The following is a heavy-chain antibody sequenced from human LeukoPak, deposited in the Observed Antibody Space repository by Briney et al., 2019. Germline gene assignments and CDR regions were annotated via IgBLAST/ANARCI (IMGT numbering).Heavy chain of an antibody. CDR3: ARGIVGATPPLDY. CDR1: GFTFSSYW. CDR2: IKQDGSEK. J-gene: IGHJ4*02. Sequence: PGGSLRLSCAASGFTFSSYWMSWVRQAPGKELEWVANIKQDGSEKYYVDSVKGRFTISRDNAKNSLYLQMNSLRAEDTAVYYCARGIVGATPPLDYWGQGTLVTVSS. D-gene: IGHD1-26*01. V-gene: IGHV3-7*01.